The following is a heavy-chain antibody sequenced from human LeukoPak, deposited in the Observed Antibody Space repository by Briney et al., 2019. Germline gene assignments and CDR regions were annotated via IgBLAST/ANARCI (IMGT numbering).Heavy chain of an antibody. D-gene: IGHD6-6*01. CDR3: ARDLEGYSSSSGLTDY. CDR1: GGTFIRYA. Sequence: SVKVSCKASGGTFIRYAMSWVRQAPGQGLEWMGRIIAIFGTANYEQKFQGRDTITTEESTSTAYMELSSLRSEDTAVYYCARDLEGYSSSSGLTDYWGQGTLVTVSS. V-gene: IGHV1-69*05. CDR2: IIAIFGTA. J-gene: IGHJ4*02.